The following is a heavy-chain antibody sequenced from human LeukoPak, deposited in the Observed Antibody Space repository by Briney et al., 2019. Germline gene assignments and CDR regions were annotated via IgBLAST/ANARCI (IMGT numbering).Heavy chain of an antibody. CDR2: MNPNSDNT. CDR3: VRGLVTRSLEWLMENFYYGMDV. CDR1: GYTFNSHD. D-gene: IGHD3-3*01. Sequence: GASVKVSCKASGYTFNSHDIHWVRQAPGQGLEWMGRMNPNSDNTGYAQKFQGRVTMTKNTSISTAYMELTSLRSADTAVYYCVRGLVTRSLEWLMENFYYGMDVWGQGTTVTVSS. V-gene: IGHV1-8*01. J-gene: IGHJ6*02.